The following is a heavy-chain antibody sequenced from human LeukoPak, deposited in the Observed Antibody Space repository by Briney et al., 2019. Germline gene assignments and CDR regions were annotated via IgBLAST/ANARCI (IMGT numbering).Heavy chain of an antibody. Sequence: ASVKVSCKASGGTFSSYAISWVRQAPGQSLEWVGWINPNTGVTKSAQRFQGRVSLTRDTSSSTTKMQLNSLTSDDTAIYYCARVRPRIDGSGTYSLRHYYFDYWGQGTLVTVSS. CDR1: GGTFSSYA. CDR2: INPNTGVT. CDR3: ARVRPRIDGSGTYSLRHYYFDY. V-gene: IGHV1-2*02. J-gene: IGHJ4*02. D-gene: IGHD3-10*01.